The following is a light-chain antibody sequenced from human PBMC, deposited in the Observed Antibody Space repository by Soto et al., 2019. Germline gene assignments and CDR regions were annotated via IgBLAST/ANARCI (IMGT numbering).Light chain of an antibody. CDR1: QSVSSY. Sequence: PGERATLSCRASQSVSSYLAWYQQKPGQAPRLLIYDASNRATGIPARFSGSGSGTDFSLTISSLEPEDFAVYYCQQRSNWPPITFGQGTRLEIK. V-gene: IGKV3-11*01. CDR3: QQRSNWPPIT. J-gene: IGKJ5*01. CDR2: DAS.